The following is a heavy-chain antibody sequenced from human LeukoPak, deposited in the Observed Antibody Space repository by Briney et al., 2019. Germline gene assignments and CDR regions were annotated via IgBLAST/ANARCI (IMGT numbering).Heavy chain of an antibody. CDR3: ARLRYYAVDV. V-gene: IGHV3-48*01. CDR2: ISSGSSTR. Sequence: GGSLRLSCAASGFTFNTFDMTWVRQAPGKGLECASYISSGSSTRYYADSVKGRFTISRDNAKSSLFLQMNSLRAEDTAVYFCARLRYYAVDVWGQGTTVIVSS. CDR1: GFTFNTFD. J-gene: IGHJ6*02.